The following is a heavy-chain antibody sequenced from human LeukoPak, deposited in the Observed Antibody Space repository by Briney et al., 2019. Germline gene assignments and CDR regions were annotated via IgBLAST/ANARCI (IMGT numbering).Heavy chain of an antibody. CDR1: GYTFAGYY. CDR3: ARGAETVTTPRFDY. Sequence: GASVKVSCKASGYTFAGYYIHWVRQAPGQGLEWMGWINPNSGGTNYAQKFQGWVTMTRDTSISTAYMELSRLRPDDTAVYYCARGAETVTTPRFDYWGQGTLVTVSS. D-gene: IGHD4-17*01. J-gene: IGHJ4*02. CDR2: INPNSGGT. V-gene: IGHV1-2*04.